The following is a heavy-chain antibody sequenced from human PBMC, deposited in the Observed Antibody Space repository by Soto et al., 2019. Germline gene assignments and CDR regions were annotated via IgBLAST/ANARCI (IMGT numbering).Heavy chain of an antibody. J-gene: IGHJ4*02. CDR1: GFSFSSYG. CDR2: TSADGTDK. CDR3: VRGTAIARQHFDC. Sequence: QVQLVESGGGVVQPGRSLRLSWAASGFSFSSYGMHWVRQTPGKGLEWVAVTSADGTDKYYADSVKGWFTISRDNSKNTLYLQMNSLGVEDTAVYYCVRGTAIARQHFDCWGQGTLVTVSS. D-gene: IGHD6-6*01. V-gene: IGHV3-30*03.